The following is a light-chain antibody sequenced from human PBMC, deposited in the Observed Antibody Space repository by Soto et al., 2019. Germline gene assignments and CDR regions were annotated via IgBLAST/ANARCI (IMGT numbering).Light chain of an antibody. V-gene: IGKV3-15*01. CDR3: QQYNNWPLT. CDR1: QSIRSN. Sequence: EVVMTQSPVNLSVSSGERATLSCRASQSIRSNLAWYQQKPGQAPRLLIYDASTRATGIPAKFRGSGSGTEFTLIIGSLQSEDFAIYYCQQYNNWPLTFGGGTKVEIK. CDR2: DAS. J-gene: IGKJ4*01.